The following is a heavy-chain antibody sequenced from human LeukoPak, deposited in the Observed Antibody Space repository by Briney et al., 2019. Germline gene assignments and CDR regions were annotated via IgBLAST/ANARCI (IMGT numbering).Heavy chain of an antibody. CDR2: ISGSGGST. J-gene: IGHJ4*02. CDR3: AKDQLWPTTFDY. D-gene: IGHD5-18*01. Sequence: PGGPLRLSCAASGFTFSSYAMSWVRQAPGKGLEWVSAISGSGGSTYYADSVKGRFTISRDNSKNTLYLQMNSLRAEDTAVYYCAKDQLWPTTFDYWGQGTLVTVSS. CDR1: GFTFSSYA. V-gene: IGHV3-23*01.